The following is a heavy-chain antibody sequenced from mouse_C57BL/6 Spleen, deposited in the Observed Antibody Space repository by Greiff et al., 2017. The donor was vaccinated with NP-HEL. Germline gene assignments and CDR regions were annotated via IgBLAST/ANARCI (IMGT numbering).Heavy chain of an antibody. J-gene: IGHJ3*01. Sequence: VQLQQSGPELVKPGASVKISCKASGYAFSSSWMNWVKQRPGKGLEWIGRIYPGDGDTNYNGKFKDKATLTADKSSSTAYMQLSSLTSEDSAVYFCAREGDYGSRVFADWGQGTLVTVSA. CDR2: IYPGDGDT. D-gene: IGHD1-1*01. CDR1: GYAFSSSW. V-gene: IGHV1-82*01. CDR3: AREGDYGSRVFAD.